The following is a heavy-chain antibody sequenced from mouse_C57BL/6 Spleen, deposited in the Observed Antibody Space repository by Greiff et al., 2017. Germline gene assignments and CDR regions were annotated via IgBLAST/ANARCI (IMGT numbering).Heavy chain of an antibody. CDR1: GYAFSSSW. V-gene: IGHV1-82*01. Sequence: VQLVESGPELVKPGASVKISCKASGYAFSSSWMNWVKQRPGKGLEWIGRIYPGDGDTNYNGKFKGKATLTADKSSSTAYMQLSSLTSEDSAVYFCARDYDYDEVYYYAMDYWGQGTSVTVSS. D-gene: IGHD2-4*01. CDR2: IYPGDGDT. CDR3: ARDYDYDEVYYYAMDY. J-gene: IGHJ4*01.